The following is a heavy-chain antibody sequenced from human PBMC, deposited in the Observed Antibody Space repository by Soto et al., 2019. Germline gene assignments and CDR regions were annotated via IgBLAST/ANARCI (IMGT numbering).Heavy chain of an antibody. CDR1: GFTFSSYA. D-gene: IGHD2-21*01. CDR3: ARGSTLGLRGYYFDY. Sequence: GGSLRLSCAASGFTFSSYAMHWVRQAPGKGLEWVAVISYDGSNKYYADSVKGRFTISRDNSKNTLCLQMNSLRAEDTAVYYCARGSTLGLRGYYFDYWGQGTLVTVSS. CDR2: ISYDGSNK. V-gene: IGHV3-30-3*01. J-gene: IGHJ4*02.